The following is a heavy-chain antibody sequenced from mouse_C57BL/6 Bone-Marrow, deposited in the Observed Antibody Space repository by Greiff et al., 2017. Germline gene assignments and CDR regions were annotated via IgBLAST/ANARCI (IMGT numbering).Heavy chain of an antibody. CDR1: GFTFSSYG. Sequence: EVKLEESGGDLVKPGGSLKLSCAASGFTFSSYGMSWVRQTPDKRLEWVATISSGGSYTYYPDSVKGRFTISRDNAKNTLYLQMSSLKSEDTAMYYCARRNYGSSPYYYAMDYWGQGTSVTVSS. CDR3: ARRNYGSSPYYYAMDY. CDR2: ISSGGSYT. V-gene: IGHV5-6*02. J-gene: IGHJ4*01. D-gene: IGHD1-1*01.